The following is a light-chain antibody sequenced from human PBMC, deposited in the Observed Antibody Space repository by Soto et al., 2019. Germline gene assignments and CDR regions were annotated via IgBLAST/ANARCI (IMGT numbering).Light chain of an antibody. Sequence: EIMVTQSPAALSSYQGDRVTLSCRASQYINTSLSWYQHRPGQAPRLLIYPTSIWDGGIPARFSASGTGTDFTLTISDVQPEDFAVYYCQQSQSWPRTFGQGSNVDIK. J-gene: IGKJ1*01. CDR2: PTS. CDR1: QYINTS. CDR3: QQSQSWPRT. V-gene: IGKV3D-15*03.